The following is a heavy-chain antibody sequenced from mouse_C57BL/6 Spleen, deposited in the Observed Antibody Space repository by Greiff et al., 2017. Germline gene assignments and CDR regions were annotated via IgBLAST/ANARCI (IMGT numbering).Heavy chain of an antibody. CDR2: ILPGSGST. J-gene: IGHJ2*01. Sequence: QVQLQQSGAELMKPGASVKLSCKATGYTFTGYWIEWVKQRPGHGLEWIGEILPGSGSTNYNEKFKGKATFTADTSSNTAYMQLSSLTTEDSAIYYWARRGITTVVERYFDYWGQGTTLTVSS. CDR1: GYTFTGYW. V-gene: IGHV1-9*01. D-gene: IGHD1-1*01. CDR3: ARRGITTVVERYFDY.